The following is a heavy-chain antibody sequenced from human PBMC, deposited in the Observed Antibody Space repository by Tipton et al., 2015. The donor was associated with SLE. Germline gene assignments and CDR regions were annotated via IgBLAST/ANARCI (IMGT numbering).Heavy chain of an antibody. CDR3: ARDIQPITAMVTGDFDY. CDR2: ISVYNGDR. J-gene: IGHJ4*02. Sequence: QLVQSGVEVKRPGASVKVSCKASGFTFSNYAISWVRQAPGQGLEWLAWISVYNGDRKYAQKFQDRVSMTTDRSTSTAYMELRSLRSDDTAVYYCARDIQPITAMVTGDFDYWGQGTLVTVSS. D-gene: IGHD5-18*01. CDR1: GFTFSNYA. V-gene: IGHV1-18*01.